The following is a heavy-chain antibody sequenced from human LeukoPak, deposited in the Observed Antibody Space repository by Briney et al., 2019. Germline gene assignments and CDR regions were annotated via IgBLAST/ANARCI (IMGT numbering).Heavy chain of an antibody. J-gene: IGHJ4*02. CDR1: GFTFDDYA. Sequence: PGGSLRLSCAASGFTFDDYAMHWVRQAPGKGLEWVSGISWNSGSIGYADSVKGRFTISRDNAKNSPYLQMHSLRPEDTAVYYCASLPGSNRPDYWGQGNLVTVSS. CDR2: ISWNSGSI. CDR3: ASLPGSNRPDY. D-gene: IGHD1-14*01. V-gene: IGHV3-9*01.